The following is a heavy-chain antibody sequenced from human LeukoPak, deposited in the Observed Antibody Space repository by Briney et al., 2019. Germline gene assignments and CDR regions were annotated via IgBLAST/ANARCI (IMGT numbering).Heavy chain of an antibody. CDR2: ISGSGGST. V-gene: IGHV3-23*01. J-gene: IGHJ4*02. CDR3: AKHRFESGGYHSTD. CDR1: GFIFSNYA. D-gene: IGHD3-22*01. Sequence: GGSLRLSCAASGFIFSNYAMSWVRQAPGKGLEWVSTISGSGGSTYYADSVKGRFTISRDNSKNTLYLQMNSLRDEDTAVYYCAKHRFESGGYHSTDWGQGTLVTVSS.